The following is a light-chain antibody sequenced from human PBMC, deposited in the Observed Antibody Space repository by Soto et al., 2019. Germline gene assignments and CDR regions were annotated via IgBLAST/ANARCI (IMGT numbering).Light chain of an antibody. CDR2: DAS. CDR1: QSVSYY. V-gene: IGKV3-11*01. CDR3: QHRSIWPYT. J-gene: IGKJ2*01. Sequence: EIVLTQSPAPLSLSPGERATLSCRASQSVSYYLGWYQQKPGQAHRLLIYDASNRATGIPARFSGSGSGTDFTLPISSLEPEDFAVYYCQHRSIWPYTFGPGTKLEIK.